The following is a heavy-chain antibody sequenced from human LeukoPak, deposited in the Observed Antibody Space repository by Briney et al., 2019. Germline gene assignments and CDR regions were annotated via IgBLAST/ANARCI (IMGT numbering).Heavy chain of an antibody. CDR1: GYTFNGYY. V-gene: IGHV1-2*02. CDR2: INPNNGGT. J-gene: IGHJ4*02. Sequence: GASVKVSCKSSGYTFNGYYMHWVRQAPGQGLEWMGWINPNNGGTKYAQNFQGRVIMTRDTSISTAYMELDRLRFDDTAVYYCARDHGIVVVPAAMLFDYCGQGTLVTVSS. D-gene: IGHD2-2*01. CDR3: ARDHGIVVVPAAMLFDY.